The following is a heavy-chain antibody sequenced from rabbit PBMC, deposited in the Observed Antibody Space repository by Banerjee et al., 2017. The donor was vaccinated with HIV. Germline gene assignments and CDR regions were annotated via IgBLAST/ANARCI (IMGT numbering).Heavy chain of an antibody. V-gene: IGHV1S45*01. CDR1: GFSFSSYW. Sequence: QEQLEESGGDLVKPEGSLTLTCTASGFSFSSYWICWVRQAPGKGLELIACIYTYSGGTAYASWVNGRFTLSKTSSTTVTLQMTSLTAADTATYFCVRGGGSWWMPYFALWGQGTLVTVS. CDR3: VRGGGSWWMPYFAL. J-gene: IGHJ4*01. D-gene: IGHD8-1*01. CDR2: IYTYSGGT.